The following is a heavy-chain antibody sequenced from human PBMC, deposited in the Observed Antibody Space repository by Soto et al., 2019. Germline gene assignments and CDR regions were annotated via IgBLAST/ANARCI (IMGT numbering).Heavy chain of an antibody. V-gene: IGHV3-23*01. Sequence: SLSLSCAAAGFPFIPYAMRCVLQAPWKGLEWVSAISGSGGSTYYADSVKGRFTISRDNSKNTLYLQMNSLRAEDTAVYYCATRSGYCSGGSCYSDYWGQGT. J-gene: IGHJ4*02. CDR2: ISGSGGST. CDR1: GFPFIPYA. D-gene: IGHD2-15*01. CDR3: ATRSGYCSGGSCYSDY.